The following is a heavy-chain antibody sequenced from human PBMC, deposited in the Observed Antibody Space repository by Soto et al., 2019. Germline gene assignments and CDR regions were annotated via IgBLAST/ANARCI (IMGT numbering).Heavy chain of an antibody. V-gene: IGHV1-2*04. CDR2: INPNSGVA. J-gene: IGHJ4*02. CDR3: AKDDAGHPDF. D-gene: IGHD6-13*01. CDR1: GFTFTGYY. Sequence: GASVKVSYKASGFTFTGYYMHWVRQAPGQGLEWIGWINPNSGVANYAQKFHDWVTITRGTSITTAYMELSGLKSDDTAVYFCAKDDAGHPDFWGQGTLVTVSS.